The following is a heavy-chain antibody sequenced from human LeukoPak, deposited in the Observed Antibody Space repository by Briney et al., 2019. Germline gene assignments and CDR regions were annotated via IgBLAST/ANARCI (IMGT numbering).Heavy chain of an antibody. CDR1: GYSFTSYW. CDR2: IYPGDSDT. J-gene: IGHJ3*02. D-gene: IGHD6-19*01. Sequence: GESLKISCKDSGYSFTSYWISWVRQMSGKGLEWMGIIYPGDSDTRYSPSFQGQVTISADKSIITAYLQWSSLKASDTAMYYCARTGYSSGWYGSFDIWGQGTLVTVSS. V-gene: IGHV5-51*01. CDR3: ARTGYSSGWYGSFDI.